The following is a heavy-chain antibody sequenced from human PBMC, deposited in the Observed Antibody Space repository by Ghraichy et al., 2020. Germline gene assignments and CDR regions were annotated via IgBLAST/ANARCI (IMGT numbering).Heavy chain of an antibody. J-gene: IGHJ6*02. Sequence: SETLSLTCTVSGVSIYSGGFYWTWIRQHPGKGLEWIGYVYYSGTTYYNPSLKSRLTISVDTSNNQFSLEMTSVTAADTAVYYCARHGGSDGLDVWGQGTTVTVSS. CDR3: ARHGGSDGLDV. D-gene: IGHD2-15*01. V-gene: IGHV4-31*03. CDR2: VYYSGTT. CDR1: GVSIYSGGFY.